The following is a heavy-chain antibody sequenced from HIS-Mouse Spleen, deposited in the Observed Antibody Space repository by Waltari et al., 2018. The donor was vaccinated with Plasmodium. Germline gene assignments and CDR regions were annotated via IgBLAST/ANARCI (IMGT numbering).Heavy chain of an antibody. V-gene: IGHV3-9*01. J-gene: IGHJ4*02. D-gene: IGHD6-13*01. CDR1: GFTFDDYA. Sequence: EVQLVESGGGLVQPGRSLRLSCAASGFTFDDYAMHWVRQAPGKGLEWVSGISWNSGSRGYADSVKGRFTISRDNAKNSLYLQMNSLRAEDTALYYCAKDGGYSSSKGFDYWGQGTLVTVSS. CDR3: AKDGGYSSSKGFDY. CDR2: ISWNSGSR.